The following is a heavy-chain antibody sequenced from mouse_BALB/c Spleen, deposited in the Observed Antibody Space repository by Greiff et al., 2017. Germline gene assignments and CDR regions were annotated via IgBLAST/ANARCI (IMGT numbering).Heavy chain of an antibody. Sequence: EVQLVESGGGLVKPGGSLKLSCAASGFTFSSYAMSCVRQSPEKRLEWVAEISSGGSYTYYPDTVTGRFTISRDNAKNTLYLEMSSLRSEDTAMYYCAREKAYYGNHYYAMDYWGQGTSVTVSS. CDR3: AREKAYYGNHYYAMDY. D-gene: IGHD2-10*01. V-gene: IGHV5-9-4*01. CDR1: GFTFSSYA. CDR2: ISSGGSYT. J-gene: IGHJ4*01.